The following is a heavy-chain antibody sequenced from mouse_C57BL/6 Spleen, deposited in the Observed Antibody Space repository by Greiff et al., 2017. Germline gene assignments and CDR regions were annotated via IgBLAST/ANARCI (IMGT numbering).Heavy chain of an antibody. Sequence: EVKLVESGGGLVQPKGSLKLSCTASGFCFNTYSMNWVRPAPGKGLEWVARLRSKSNNYVTYYVDSVKDRFIISRDDSERLLELQMDNLQTKHTAMYYGGGESHYAEDDWGQGTSGTVSA. V-gene: IGHV10-1*01. CDR1: GFCFNTYS. CDR3: GGESHYAEDD. J-gene: IGHJ4*01. CDR2: LRSKSNNYVT.